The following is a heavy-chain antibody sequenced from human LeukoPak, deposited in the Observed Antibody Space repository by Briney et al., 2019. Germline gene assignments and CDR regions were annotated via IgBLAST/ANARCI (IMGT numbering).Heavy chain of an antibody. J-gene: IGHJ6*03. CDR2: IKQDRSEK. CDR3: ARVHYYYYMDV. V-gene: IGHV3-7*01. Sequence: PGGSLRLSCAASGFTFSNYWMSWVRQAPGKGLEWVANIKQDRSEKYYVDSVKGRFTISRDNAKNSLYLQMNSLRAEDTAVYYCARVHYYYYMDVWGKGTTVTISS. CDR1: GFTFSNYW.